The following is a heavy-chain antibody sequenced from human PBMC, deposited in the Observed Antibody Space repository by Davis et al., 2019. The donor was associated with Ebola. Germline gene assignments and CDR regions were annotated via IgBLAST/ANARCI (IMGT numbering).Heavy chain of an antibody. CDR2: IYYSGNT. CDR3: ARLRGSLYLHY. D-gene: IGHD1-1*01. Sequence: GSLRLSCTVSGGSISSSVYYWGWIRQPPGKGLEWIGSIYYSGNTYYSSSLKSRVTISVDTSKNQFSLKLSSVTAADTAVYYCARLRGSLYLHYWGQGTLVSVSS. CDR1: GGSISSSVYY. J-gene: IGHJ4*02. V-gene: IGHV4-39*01.